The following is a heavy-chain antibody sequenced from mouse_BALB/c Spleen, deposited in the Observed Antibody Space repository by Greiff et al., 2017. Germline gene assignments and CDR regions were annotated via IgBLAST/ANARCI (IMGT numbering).Heavy chain of an antibody. CDR1: GFSLTSYG. V-gene: IGHV2-2*02. CDR2: IWSGGST. CDR3: ARKRGYGNYDAMDY. J-gene: IGHJ4*01. D-gene: IGHD2-10*02. Sequence: VKLMQSGPGLVQPSQSLSITCTVSGFSLTSYGVHWVRQSPGKGLEWLGVIWSGGSTDYNAAFISRLSISKDNSKSQVFFKMNSLQANDTAIYYCARKRGYGNYDAMDYWGQGTSVTVSS.